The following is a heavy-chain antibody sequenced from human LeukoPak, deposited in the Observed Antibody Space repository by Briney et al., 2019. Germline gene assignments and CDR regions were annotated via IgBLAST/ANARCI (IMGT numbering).Heavy chain of an antibody. Sequence: GGSLRLSCAASGFTFSSYSMNWVRQAPGKGLEWVSSISSSSSYIYYADSVKGRFTISRDNAKNSLYLQMNSLRAEDTALYYCAKGLIRPGYCSSTSCYKNYYYYGMDVWGQGTTVTVSS. J-gene: IGHJ6*02. CDR2: ISSSSSYI. V-gene: IGHV3-21*04. CDR1: GFTFSSYS. D-gene: IGHD2-2*01. CDR3: AKGLIRPGYCSSTSCYKNYYYYGMDV.